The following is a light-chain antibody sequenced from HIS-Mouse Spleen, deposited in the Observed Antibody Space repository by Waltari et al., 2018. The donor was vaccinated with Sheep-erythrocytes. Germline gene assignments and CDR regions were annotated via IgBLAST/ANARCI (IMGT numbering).Light chain of an antibody. J-gene: IGLJ2*01. Sequence: QSALTQPASVSGSHGQSITISCTGTSSDVGSYNLVSWYQQHPGKAPKLMIYEGSKRPSGVSNRFSGSNSGNTATLTISGTQAMDEADYYCQAWDSSTVVFGGGTKLTVL. CDR1: SSDVGSYNL. CDR3: QAWDSSTVV. CDR2: EGS. V-gene: IGLV2-14*02.